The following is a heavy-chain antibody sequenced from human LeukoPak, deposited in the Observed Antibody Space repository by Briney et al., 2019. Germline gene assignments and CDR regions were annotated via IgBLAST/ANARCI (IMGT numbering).Heavy chain of an antibody. D-gene: IGHD3-22*01. V-gene: IGHV3-72*01. CDR1: GSTFSDHY. CDR2: IRNRARGYTT. CDR3: ATETKDSSAYYYFDY. J-gene: IGHJ4*02. Sequence: GGSLRLSCVASGSTFSDHYMDWVRQAPGKGLEWVARIRNRARGYTTDYAASAKGRFTISRDDSEGSLYLQMNSLQTEDAAVYYCATETKDSSAYYYFDYWGQGALVTVSS.